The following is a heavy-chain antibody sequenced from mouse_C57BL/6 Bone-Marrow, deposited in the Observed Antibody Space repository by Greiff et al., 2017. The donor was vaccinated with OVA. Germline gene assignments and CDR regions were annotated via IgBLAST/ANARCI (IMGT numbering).Heavy chain of an antibody. CDR1: GFTFSSYA. D-gene: IGHD6-5*01. J-gene: IGHJ4*01. V-gene: IGHV5-4*01. Sequence: EVQGVESGGGLVKPGGSLKLSCAASGFTFSSYAMSWVRQTPEKRLEWVATISDGGSYTYYPDNVKGRFTISRDNAKNNLYLQMSHLKSEDTAMYYCARGPYAFYAMDYWGQGTSVTVSS. CDR3: ARGPYAFYAMDY. CDR2: ISDGGSYT.